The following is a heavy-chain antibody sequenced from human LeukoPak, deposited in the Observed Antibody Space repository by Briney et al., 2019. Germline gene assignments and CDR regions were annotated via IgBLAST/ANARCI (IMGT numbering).Heavy chain of an antibody. CDR3: ASAGGSELVRDYAMDG. J-gene: IGHJ6*04. V-gene: IGHV3-53*04. Sequence: GVSVTLSCAASGFTGSSNYMIWLRQAPGKGLEGVSHLYAGGSTYYPDAVKGRFTICRHNSKNTLHLNRLRVDDTAVYYCASAGGSELVRDYAMDGGGEGPTVTVSS. D-gene: IGHD1-7*01. CDR2: LYAGGST. CDR1: GFTGSSNY.